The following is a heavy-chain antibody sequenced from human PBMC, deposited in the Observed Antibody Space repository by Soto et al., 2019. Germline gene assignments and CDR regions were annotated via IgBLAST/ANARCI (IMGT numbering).Heavy chain of an antibody. J-gene: IGHJ4*02. V-gene: IGHV4-39*01. CDR3: ASLGYCSSTGCYALDD. D-gene: IGHD2-2*01. CDR1: GGSISSSSHY. Sequence: SETLSLTCTVSGGSISSSSHYWGWIRQPPGKGLEWIGSIYYSGSTYYNPSLKSRVTISVDTSKNQFSLKLSSVTAADTAVYYCASLGYCSSTGCYALDDWGQGTLVTVSS. CDR2: IYYSGST.